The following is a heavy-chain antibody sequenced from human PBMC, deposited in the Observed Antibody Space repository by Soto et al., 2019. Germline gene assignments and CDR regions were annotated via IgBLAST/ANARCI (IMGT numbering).Heavy chain of an antibody. V-gene: IGHV3-23*01. Sequence: GSLRLSCAASGFTFSSYAMSWVRQAPGKGLEWVSAISGSGGSTYYADSVKGRFTISRDNSKNTLYLQMNSLRAEDTAVYYCAKGDYDYIWGSYRKVRGGAFDIWGQGTMVTVSS. CDR2: ISGSGGST. D-gene: IGHD3-16*02. CDR3: AKGDYDYIWGSYRKVRGGAFDI. J-gene: IGHJ3*02. CDR1: GFTFSSYA.